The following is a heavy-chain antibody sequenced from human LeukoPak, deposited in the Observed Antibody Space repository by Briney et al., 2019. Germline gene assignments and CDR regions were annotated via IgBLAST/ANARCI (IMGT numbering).Heavy chain of an antibody. Sequence: GGSLRLSCAASGFTLSSYSMNWVRQAPGKGLEWVSSISSSSSSIYYADSVKGRFTISRDNAKNSLYLQMNYLRAEDTAVYYCARGYYEGAFDQWGQGTLVTVSS. J-gene: IGHJ4*02. V-gene: IGHV3-21*01. CDR2: ISSSSSSI. D-gene: IGHD3-22*01. CDR1: GFTLSSYS. CDR3: ARGYYEGAFDQ.